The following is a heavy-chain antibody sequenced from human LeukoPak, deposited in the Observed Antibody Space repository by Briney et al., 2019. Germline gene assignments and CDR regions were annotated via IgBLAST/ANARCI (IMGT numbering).Heavy chain of an antibody. CDR1: GYTFTAYA. J-gene: IGHJ3*02. CDR3: ARPGYSISWPDAFDM. V-gene: IGHV1-2*02. Sequence: GASVKVSCKASGYTFTAYAMHWVRQAPGQGLEWMGWINPDSGDTKYAQKFQGRVALTRDTSTSTAYMELSRLTSDDTAVYYCARPGYSISWPDAFDMWGQGTVVIVSS. D-gene: IGHD6-13*01. CDR2: INPDSGDT.